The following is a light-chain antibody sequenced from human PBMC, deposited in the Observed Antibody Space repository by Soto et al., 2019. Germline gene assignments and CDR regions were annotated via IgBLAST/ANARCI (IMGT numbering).Light chain of an antibody. Sequence: EIVLTQSPVTLSVSPGERATLFCRASQSASTNLAWYQHKPGQAPRLLIYGASTRATAIPARFSGSGSGTESALTINSLESEHFAVYYCQHYNSWPRIAFGQGTRLEIK. V-gene: IGKV3-15*01. CDR3: QHYNSWPRIA. J-gene: IGKJ5*01. CDR1: QSASTN. CDR2: GAS.